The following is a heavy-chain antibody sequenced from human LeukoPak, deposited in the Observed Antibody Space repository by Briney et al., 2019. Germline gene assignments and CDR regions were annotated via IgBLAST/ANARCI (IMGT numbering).Heavy chain of an antibody. CDR3: ASYPEYCSSTSCWYYFDY. D-gene: IGHD2-2*01. CDR1: GFTFSSYG. CDR2: ISYDGSNK. V-gene: IGHV3-30*03. Sequence: GGSLRLSCAASGFTFSSYGMHWVRQAPGKGLEWVAVISYDGSNKYYADSVKGRFTISRDNSKNTLYLQMNSLRAEDTAVYYCASYPEYCSSTSCWYYFDYWGQGTLVTVSS. J-gene: IGHJ4*02.